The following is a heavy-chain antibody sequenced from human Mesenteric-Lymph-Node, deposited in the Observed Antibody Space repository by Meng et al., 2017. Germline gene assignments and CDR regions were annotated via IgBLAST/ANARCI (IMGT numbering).Heavy chain of an antibody. CDR1: GGSFSGYY. J-gene: IGHJ1*01. V-gene: IGHV4-34*01. CDR2: INHSGST. Sequence: QLPLQESGPGLVKPSETLSLTCAGYGGSFSGYYWSWIRQPPGKGLEWIGEINHSGSTNYNPSLKSRVTISVDTSKNQFSLKLSSVTAADTAVYYCARAAGAAEYFQHWGQGTLVTVSS. CDR3: ARAAGAAEYFQH. D-gene: IGHD1-26*01.